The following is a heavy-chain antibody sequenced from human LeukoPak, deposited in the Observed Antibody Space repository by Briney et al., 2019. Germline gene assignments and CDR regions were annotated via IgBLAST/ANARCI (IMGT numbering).Heavy chain of an antibody. V-gene: IGHV1-18*01. CDR2: ISAYNGNT. CDR3: ARSQRITMVRGVTTPEY. CDR1: GYTFTSYG. D-gene: IGHD3-10*01. Sequence: GASVKVSCKASGYTFTSYGISWVRQAPGRGLEWMGWISAYNGNTNYAQKFQGRVTITRDTSASTAYMELSSLRSEDTAVYYCARSQRITMVRGVTTPEYWGQGTLVTVSS. J-gene: IGHJ4*02.